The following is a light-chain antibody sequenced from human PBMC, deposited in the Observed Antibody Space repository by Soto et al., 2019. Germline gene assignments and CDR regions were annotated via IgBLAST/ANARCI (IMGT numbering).Light chain of an antibody. J-gene: IGLJ1*01. CDR3: QSYDSSLSALYV. CDR1: SSKIGAGYD. CDR2: GNS. V-gene: IGLV1-40*01. Sequence: QSVLTQPPSVSGAPGQRVTISCTGSSSKIGAGYDVHWYQQLPGTAPKLLIYGNSNRPSGVPDRFSGSKSGTSASLAITGLQAEDEADYYCQSYDSSLSALYVFGNGTKVPVL.